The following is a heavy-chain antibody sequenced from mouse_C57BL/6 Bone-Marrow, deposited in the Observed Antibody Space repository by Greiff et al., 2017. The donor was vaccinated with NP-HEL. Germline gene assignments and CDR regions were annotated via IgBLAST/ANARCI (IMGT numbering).Heavy chain of an antibody. V-gene: IGHV1-59*01. Sequence: QVQLKQPGAELVRPGTSVKLSCKASGYTFTSYWMHWVKQRPGQGLEWIGVIDPSDSYTNYNQKFKGKATLTVDTSSSTAYMQLSSLTSEDSAVYYCARNYRFAYWGQGTLVTVSA. J-gene: IGHJ3*01. D-gene: IGHD1-1*01. CDR2: IDPSDSYT. CDR3: ARNYRFAY. CDR1: GYTFTSYW.